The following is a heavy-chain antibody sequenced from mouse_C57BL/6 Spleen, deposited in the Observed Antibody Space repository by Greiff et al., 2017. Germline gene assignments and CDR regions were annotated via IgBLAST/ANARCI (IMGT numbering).Heavy chain of an antibody. J-gene: IGHJ4*01. CDR2: ISYDGSH. D-gene: IGHD1-1*01. CDR1: GYSITSGYY. V-gene: IGHV3-6*01. CDR3: AITTVVATPYAMDY. Sequence: EVKLVESGPGLVKPSQSLSLTCSVTGYSITSGYYWNWIRQFPGNKLEWMGYISYDGSHNYNPSLKNRISITRDTSKNQFFLKLNSVTTEVTATYYCAITTVVATPYAMDYWGQGTSVTVSS.